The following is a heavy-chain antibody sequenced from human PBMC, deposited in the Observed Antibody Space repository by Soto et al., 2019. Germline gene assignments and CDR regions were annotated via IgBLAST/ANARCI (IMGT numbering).Heavy chain of an antibody. CDR3: ARVGAVAGADYYYYGMDV. V-gene: IGHV3-48*03. D-gene: IGHD6-19*01. CDR2: ISSSGSTI. CDR1: GLTFSSYE. J-gene: IGHJ6*02. Sequence: PGGSLRLSCAASGLTFSSYEMNWVRQAPGKGLEWVSYISSSGSTIYYADSVKGRFTISRDNAKNSLYLQMNSLRAEDTAVYYCARVGAVAGADYYYYGMDVWGQGTTVTVSS.